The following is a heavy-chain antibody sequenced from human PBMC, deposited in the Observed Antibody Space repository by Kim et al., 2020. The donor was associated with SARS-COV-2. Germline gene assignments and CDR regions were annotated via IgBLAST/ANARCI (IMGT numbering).Heavy chain of an antibody. CDR2: IYYSGST. D-gene: IGHD5-12*01. V-gene: IGHV4-39*01. CDR1: GGSISSSSYY. Sequence: SETLSLTCTVSGGSISSSSYYWGWIRQPPGKGLEWIGSIYYSGSTYYNPSLKSRVTISVDTSKNQFSLKLSSVTAADTAVYYCGSVDAVHDYYGMDVWGQGTTVTVSS. J-gene: IGHJ6*02. CDR3: GSVDAVHDYYGMDV.